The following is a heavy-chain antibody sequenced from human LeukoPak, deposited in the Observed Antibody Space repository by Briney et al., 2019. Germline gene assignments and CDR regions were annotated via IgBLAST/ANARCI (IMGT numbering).Heavy chain of an antibody. CDR3: ARDYYDSSGYFDY. J-gene: IGHJ4*02. CDR2: IKQDGSEK. V-gene: IGHV3-7*01. CDR1: GFTFSRYW. Sequence: GGSLRLSCAASGFTFSRYWMSWVRQAPGKGLEWVANIKQDGSEKYYVDSVKGRFTISRDNAKNSLYLQMNSLRAEDMAVYYCARDYYDSSGYFDYWGQGTLVTVSS. D-gene: IGHD3-22*01.